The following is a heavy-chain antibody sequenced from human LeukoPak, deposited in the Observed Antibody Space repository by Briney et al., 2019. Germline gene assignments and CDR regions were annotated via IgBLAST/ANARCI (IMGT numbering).Heavy chain of an antibody. CDR3: TTLTMIVVHNDY. CDR2: IKRKTDGETT. D-gene: IGHD3-22*01. J-gene: IGHJ4*02. Sequence: GGSLRLSCAASEFTLSNAWMSWVRQAPGKGLEWVGRIKRKTDGETTDYAAPVEGRFTISRDDSKNTLYLQMNSLKTEDTAVYYCTTLTMIVVHNDYWGQGTLITVSS. CDR1: EFTLSNAW. V-gene: IGHV3-15*01.